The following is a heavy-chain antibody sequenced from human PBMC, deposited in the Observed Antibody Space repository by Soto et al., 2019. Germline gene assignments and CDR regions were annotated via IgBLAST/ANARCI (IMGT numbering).Heavy chain of an antibody. CDR2: ISYDGSNK. D-gene: IGHD3-16*01. V-gene: IGHV3-30-3*01. CDR3: ARAPTGGAMANNLFDY. CDR1: GFTFSSYA. Sequence: QVQLVESGGGVVQPGRSLRLSCAASGFTFSSYAMHCVRQAPGKGLEWVAVISYDGSNKYYADSVKGRFTISRDNSKNTLYLQMNSLRAEDTAVYYCARAPTGGAMANNLFDYWGQGTLVTVSS. J-gene: IGHJ4*02.